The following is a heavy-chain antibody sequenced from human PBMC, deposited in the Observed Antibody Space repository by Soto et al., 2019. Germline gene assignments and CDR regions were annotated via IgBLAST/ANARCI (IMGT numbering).Heavy chain of an antibody. Sequence: DVQLVKSGGGLIQPGWSLRLSCAASGITATNGHMSWVRQAPGKGLEWVSVIYSDDNTYYADSVKGRFTISRDTSKNTVYLQMNSLRAEDTAVYYCARDWNGDKYFDFWDQGSLVTVSS. CDR3: ARDWNGDKYFDF. J-gene: IGHJ4*02. CDR2: IYSDDNT. CDR1: GITATNGH. D-gene: IGHD4-17*01. V-gene: IGHV3-53*01.